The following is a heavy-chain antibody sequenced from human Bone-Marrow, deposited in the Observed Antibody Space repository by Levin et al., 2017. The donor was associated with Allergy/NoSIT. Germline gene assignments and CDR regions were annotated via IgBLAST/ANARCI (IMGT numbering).Heavy chain of an antibody. Sequence: PGGSLRLSCAASGFTFSSYWMHWVRQAPGKGLVWVSRINSDGSSTSYADSVKGRFTISRDNAKNTLYLQMNSLRAEDTAVYYCARDRGGNIVVVPAATSWFDPWGQGTLVTVSS. CDR1: GFTFSSYW. V-gene: IGHV3-74*01. CDR3: ARDRGGNIVVVPAATSWFDP. J-gene: IGHJ5*02. D-gene: IGHD2-2*01. CDR2: INSDGSST.